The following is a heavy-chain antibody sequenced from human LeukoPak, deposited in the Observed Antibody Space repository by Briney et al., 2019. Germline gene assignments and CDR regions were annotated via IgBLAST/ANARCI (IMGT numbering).Heavy chain of an antibody. CDR2: ISGRGGRT. V-gene: IGHV3-23*01. Sequence: PGGSLRLSCAASGFTFSRSGMRWVRQAPGKGLEWVSAISGRGGRTDYADSVKGRFTISRDNSKNTVYLQMNSLRAEDTAVYYCARAFPPIFDSYYYYYMDVWGKGTTVTISS. CDR3: ARAFPPIFDSYYYYYMDV. D-gene: IGHD3-9*01. CDR1: GFTFSRSG. J-gene: IGHJ6*03.